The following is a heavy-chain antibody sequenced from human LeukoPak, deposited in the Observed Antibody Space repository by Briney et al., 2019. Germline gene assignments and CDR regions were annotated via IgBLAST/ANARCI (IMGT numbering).Heavy chain of an antibody. V-gene: IGHV3-23*01. J-gene: IGHJ4*02. CDR3: AKGLLEWLNYYFDY. CDR1: GFTFSSYA. D-gene: IGHD3-3*01. CDR2: ISGSGGST. Sequence: GSLRLSCAASGFTFSSYAMSWVRQAPGKGLEWVSAISGSGGSTYYADSVKGRFTISRDNSKNTLYLQMNSLRAEDTAVYYRAKGLLEWLNYYFDYWGQGTLVTVSS.